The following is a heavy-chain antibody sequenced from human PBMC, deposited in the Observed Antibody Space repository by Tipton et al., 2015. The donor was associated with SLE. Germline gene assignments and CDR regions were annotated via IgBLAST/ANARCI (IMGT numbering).Heavy chain of an antibody. CDR2: MYQSGNA. CDR1: GFSISSGYY. J-gene: IGHJ4*02. V-gene: IGHV4-38-2*01. Sequence: TLSLTCDVSGFSISSGYYWGWIRQPPGKGLEWIGSMYQSGNAYYNPSLKNRISMSIDTFKNQLFLRLNSGSAADTAVYYCARHDYDDNGYYMHYFDYWGQGTLVTVSS. D-gene: IGHD3-22*01. CDR3: ARHDYDDNGYYMHYFDY.